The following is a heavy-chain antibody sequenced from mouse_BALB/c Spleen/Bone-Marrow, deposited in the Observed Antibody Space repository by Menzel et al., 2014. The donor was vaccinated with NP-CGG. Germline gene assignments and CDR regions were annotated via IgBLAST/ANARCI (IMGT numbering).Heavy chain of an antibody. D-gene: IGHD1-1*01. Sequence: DLVKPGASVKLSCKASGYTFTSYWINWIKQRPGQGLEWIGRIAPGSGSTYYNEMFKGKATLTVDTSSSTAYIQLSSLSSEDSAVYFCARGLIYAMDYWGQGTSVTVSS. CDR3: ARGLIYAMDY. CDR1: GYTFTSYW. J-gene: IGHJ4*01. CDR2: IAPGSGST. V-gene: IGHV1S41*01.